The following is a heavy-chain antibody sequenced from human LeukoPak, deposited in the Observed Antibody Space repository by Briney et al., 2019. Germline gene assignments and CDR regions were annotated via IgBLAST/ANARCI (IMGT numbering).Heavy chain of an antibody. D-gene: IGHD5-18*01. CDR1: GFTFSSYG. Sequence: GRSLRLSCAASGFTFSSYGMHWVRQAPGKGLEWVAVISYDGSNKYYADSVKGRFTISRDNSKNTLYLQMNSLRAEDTAVYYCAKGTYSYGYPPDYWGQGTLVTASS. J-gene: IGHJ4*02. CDR2: ISYDGSNK. V-gene: IGHV3-30*18. CDR3: AKGTYSYGYPPDY.